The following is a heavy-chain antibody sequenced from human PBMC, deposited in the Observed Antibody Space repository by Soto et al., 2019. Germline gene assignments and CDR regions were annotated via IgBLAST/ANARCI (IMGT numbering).Heavy chain of an antibody. J-gene: IGHJ6*02. CDR1: GFTFSSYE. CDR3: ARADYYGMDV. V-gene: IGHV3-48*03. CDR2: ISSSGSTI. Sequence: EVHLVESGGGLVQPGGSLRLSCAASGFTFSSYEMNWVRQAPGKGLAWVSYISSSGSTIYYGDSVKGRFTISRDNAKNSLYLQMNSLRAEDTAVYYCARADYYGMDVWGQGTTVTVSS.